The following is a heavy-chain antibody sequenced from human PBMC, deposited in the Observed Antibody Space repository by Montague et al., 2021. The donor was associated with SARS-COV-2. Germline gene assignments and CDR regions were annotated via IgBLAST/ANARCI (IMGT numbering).Heavy chain of an antibody. Sequence: SLRLSCAASGFTFNGYWMHWVRQAPGKGLVWLSHINEDGSETSYADSVKGRFTISRDNAKNAVYLQMNSLGAEDTAVYYCARGISGTSDFWGQGTLVTVSS. J-gene: IGHJ4*02. CDR2: INEDGSET. D-gene: IGHD1-7*01. CDR3: ARGISGTSDF. CDR1: GFTFNGYW. V-gene: IGHV3-74*01.